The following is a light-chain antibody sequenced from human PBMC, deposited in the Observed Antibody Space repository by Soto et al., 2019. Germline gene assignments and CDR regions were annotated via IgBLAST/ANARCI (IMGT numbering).Light chain of an antibody. V-gene: IGKV3-15*01. Sequence: EIVMTQSPATLSVSPGEGATLSCRASQSVSNNLAWYQQKPGQAPRLLIYGPSTRATGVPARFSGSGSGTEFTLTISGLQSEDFAVYYCQQRSNWPPITFGQGTRLEIK. CDR3: QQRSNWPPIT. CDR2: GPS. CDR1: QSVSNN. J-gene: IGKJ5*01.